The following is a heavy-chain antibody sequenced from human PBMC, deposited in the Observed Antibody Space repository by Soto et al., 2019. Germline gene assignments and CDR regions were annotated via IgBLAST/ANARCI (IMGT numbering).Heavy chain of an antibody. J-gene: IGHJ4*02. V-gene: IGHV4-39*01. Sequence: QLQLQESGPGLVKPSETLSLACTVSGGSISSNSYYWDWIRQPPVKGLEWIGSMYYSGATYHNPYLQSRVTISVDTSKNQFSLHLSSVTAADTAGYYCARHAAYDSVWGKSDGSDYWGQGTLVTVSS. CDR3: ARHAAYDSVWGKSDGSDY. D-gene: IGHD3-16*01. CDR2: MYYSGAT. CDR1: GGSISSNSYY.